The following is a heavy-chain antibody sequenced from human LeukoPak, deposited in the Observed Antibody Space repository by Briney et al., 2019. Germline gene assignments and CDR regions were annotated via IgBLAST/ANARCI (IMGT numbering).Heavy chain of an antibody. CDR2: ISSSSSYI. CDR1: GFTLSSYS. V-gene: IGHV3-21*01. J-gene: IGHJ4*02. Sequence: GGSLRLSCAASGFTLSSYSMNWVRQAPGKGLEWVSSISSSSSYIYYADSVKGRFTISRDNAKNSLYLQMNSLRAEDTAVYYCARDLHDDYGDYWGQGTLVTVSS. D-gene: IGHD3-3*01. CDR3: ARDLHDDYGDY.